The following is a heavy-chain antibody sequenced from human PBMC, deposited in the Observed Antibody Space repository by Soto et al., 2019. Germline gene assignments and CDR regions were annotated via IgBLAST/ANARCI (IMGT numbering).Heavy chain of an antibody. J-gene: IGHJ6*02. CDR2: ISYDGSNK. Sequence: PGGSLRLSCAASGFTFSSYAMHWVRQAPGKGLEWVAVISYDGSNKYYADSVKGRFTISRDNSKNTLYLQMNSLRAEDTAVYYCARTYCSSTSCYHYYYYGLDVWGQGTTVTVS. CDR1: GFTFSSYA. CDR3: ARTYCSSTSCYHYYYYGLDV. D-gene: IGHD2-2*01. V-gene: IGHV3-30-3*01.